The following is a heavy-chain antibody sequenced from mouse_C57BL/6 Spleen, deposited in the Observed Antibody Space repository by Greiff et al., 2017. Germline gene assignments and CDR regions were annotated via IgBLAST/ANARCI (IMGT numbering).Heavy chain of an antibody. J-gene: IGHJ4*01. Sequence: EVHLVESGGGLVKPGGSLKLSCAASGFTFSSYTMSWVRQTPEKRLEWVATISGGGGNTYYPDSVKGRFAISRDNAKNTLYLQMSSLRSEDTALSYCSRHRDNYDIDAFAIDYAGQITSVTVSS. V-gene: IGHV5-9*01. CDR2: ISGGGGNT. D-gene: IGHD2-4*01. CDR1: GFTFSSYT. CDR3: SRHRDNYDIDAFAIDY.